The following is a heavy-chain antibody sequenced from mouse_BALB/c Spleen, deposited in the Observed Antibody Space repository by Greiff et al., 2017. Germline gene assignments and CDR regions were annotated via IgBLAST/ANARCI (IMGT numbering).Heavy chain of an antibody. D-gene: IGHD2-1*01. CDR3: ARKNWGNYDYYAMDY. V-gene: IGHV1-63*02. J-gene: IGHJ4*01. CDR2: IYPGGGYT. CDR1: GYTFTNYW. Sequence: QVQLQQSGAELVRPGTSVKISCKASGYTFTNYWLGWVKQRPGHGLEWIGDIYPGGGYTNYNEKFKGKTTLTADTSSSTAYMQLSSLTSEDSAVYFCARKNWGNYDYYAMDYWGQGTSVTVSS.